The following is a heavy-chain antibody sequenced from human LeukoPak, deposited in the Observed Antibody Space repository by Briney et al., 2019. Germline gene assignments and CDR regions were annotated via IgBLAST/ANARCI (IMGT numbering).Heavy chain of an antibody. D-gene: IGHD3-10*01. V-gene: IGHV4-34*01. CDR1: GGSFSGYY. Sequence: PSETLSLTCAVYGGSFSGYYWSWIRQPPGKGLEWIGEINHSGSTNYNPSLKSRVTISVDTSKNQFSLKLSSVTAADTAVYYCARVSGAMGLYYYYLDVWGKGTTVTVSS. J-gene: IGHJ6*03. CDR3: ARVSGAMGLYYYYLDV. CDR2: INHSGST.